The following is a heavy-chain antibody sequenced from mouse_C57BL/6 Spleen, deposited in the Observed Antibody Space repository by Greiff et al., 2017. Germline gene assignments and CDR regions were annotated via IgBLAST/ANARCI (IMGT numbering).Heavy chain of an antibody. Sequence: VKLQQSGAELVKPGASVKISCKASGYAFSSYWMNWVKQRPGKGLEWIGQIYPGDGDTNYNGKFKGKATLTADKSSSTAYMQLSSLTSEDSAVYFCARYGLGRDYFDYWGQGTTLTVSS. V-gene: IGHV1-80*01. J-gene: IGHJ2*01. CDR1: GYAFSSYW. CDR2: IYPGDGDT. CDR3: ARYGLGRDYFDY. D-gene: IGHD4-1*01.